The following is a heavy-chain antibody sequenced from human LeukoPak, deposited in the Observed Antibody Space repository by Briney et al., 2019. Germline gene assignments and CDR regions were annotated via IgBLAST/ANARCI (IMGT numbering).Heavy chain of an antibody. V-gene: IGHV3-48*04. Sequence: GGSLRLSCAASGFTFSSYSMNWVRQAPGKGLEWGSYISSSGSTIYYADSVKGRFTISRDNAKNSLYLQMNSLRAEDTAVYYCARGFAEYFQHWGQGTLVTVSS. CDR3: ARGFAEYFQH. J-gene: IGHJ1*01. CDR1: GFTFSSYS. CDR2: ISSSGSTI.